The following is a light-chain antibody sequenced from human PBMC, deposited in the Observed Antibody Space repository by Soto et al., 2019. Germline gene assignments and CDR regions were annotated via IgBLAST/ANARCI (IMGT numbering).Light chain of an antibody. CDR2: GAS. V-gene: IGKV3-15*01. CDR3: QQYNNWPQA. J-gene: IGKJ1*01. CDR1: QSISNN. Sequence: EIVMTQSPATLSVSPGERATLSCRASQSISNNLGWYQQRPGQAPRLLIYGASTRATGIPARFSGSGSGIEFTLTISSLQSEDFAVYYCQQYNNWPQAFGQGTKVEIK.